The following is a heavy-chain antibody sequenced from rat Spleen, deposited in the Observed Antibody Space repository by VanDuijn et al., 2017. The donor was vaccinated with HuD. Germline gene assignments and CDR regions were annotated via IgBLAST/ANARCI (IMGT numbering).Heavy chain of an antibody. Sequence: EVQLVESGGGLVQPGGSLKLSCVASGFTFNNFWMTWIRQAPGKGLEWVASITNTGDSAYYPDSVQGRFTVSRDHAKSTLYLQMNSLRSEDTATYYCTREDWVLDVWGQGASVTVSS. CDR1: GFTFNNFW. V-gene: IGHV5-31*01. D-gene: IGHD4-2*01. CDR2: ITNTGDSA. J-gene: IGHJ4*01. CDR3: TREDWVLDV.